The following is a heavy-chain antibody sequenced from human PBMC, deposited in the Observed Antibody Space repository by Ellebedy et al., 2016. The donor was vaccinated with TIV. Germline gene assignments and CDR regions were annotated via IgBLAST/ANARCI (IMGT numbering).Heavy chain of an antibody. J-gene: IGHJ4*02. V-gene: IGHV3-21*01. CDR1: GFTFSTYS. D-gene: IGHD2-15*01. Sequence: GGFLRLSCAASGFTFSTYSMNWVRQAPGKGLEGVSSISSSSSYIYYADSVKGRFTISRDNAKNSLFLQMNSLRDEDTAVYYCARVEGYCSGGSCYSAHLFDYWGQGTLVTVSS. CDR2: ISSSSSYI. CDR3: ARVEGYCSGGSCYSAHLFDY.